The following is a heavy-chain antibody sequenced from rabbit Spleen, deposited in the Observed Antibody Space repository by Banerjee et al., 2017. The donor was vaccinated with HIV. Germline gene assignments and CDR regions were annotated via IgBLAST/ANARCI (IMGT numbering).Heavy chain of an antibody. CDR3: ARGSAAMTMVITGFYFNL. CDR1: GFSFSTSDY. CDR2: IAGSSSDFT. J-gene: IGHJ4*01. Sequence: QSLEESGGDLVKPGASLTLTCTASGFSFSTSDYMCWVRQAPGKGLEWISCIAGSSSDFTYSATWAKGRFTISKTSSTTVTLQLTSLTAADTATYFCARGSAAMTMVITGFYFNLWGQGTLVTVS. D-gene: IGHD2-1*01. V-gene: IGHV1S40*01.